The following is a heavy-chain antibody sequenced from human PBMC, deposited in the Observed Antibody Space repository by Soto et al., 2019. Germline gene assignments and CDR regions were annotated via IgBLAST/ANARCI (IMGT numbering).Heavy chain of an antibody. V-gene: IGHV3-23*01. CDR2: ISGSGGST. D-gene: IGHD4-4*01. CDR3: ARGPRGVYGNDY. J-gene: IGHJ4*02. Sequence: GGSLRLSCAASGFTFSSYAMSWVRQAPGKGLEWVSAISGSGGSTYYADSVKGRFTISRDNAKNTLYLQMDSLRVEDTAVYFCARGPRGVYGNDYWGQGALVTVSS. CDR1: GFTFSSYA.